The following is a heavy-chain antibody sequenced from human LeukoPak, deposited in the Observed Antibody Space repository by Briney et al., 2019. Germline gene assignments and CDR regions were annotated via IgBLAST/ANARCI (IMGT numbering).Heavy chain of an antibody. J-gene: IGHJ4*02. CDR2: FDPEDGET. D-gene: IGHD3-22*01. Sequence: AASVKVSCKVSGYTLTELSMHWVRQAPGKGLEWMGGFDPEDGETICAQKFQGRVTMTEDTSTDTAYMELSSLRSEDTAGYYCATPHYDSSGYFVYWGQGTLVTVSS. V-gene: IGHV1-24*01. CDR1: GYTLTELS. CDR3: ATPHYDSSGYFVY.